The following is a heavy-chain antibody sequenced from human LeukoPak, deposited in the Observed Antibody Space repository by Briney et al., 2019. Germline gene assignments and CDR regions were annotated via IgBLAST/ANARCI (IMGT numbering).Heavy chain of an antibody. D-gene: IGHD3-10*01. CDR2: NFYIGTT. V-gene: IGHV4-59*12. J-gene: IGHJ5*02. CDR1: ARSIRSYY. Sequence: RSHSLSLACSLAARSIRSYYGSWIRRPPGKGLGGIGYNFYIGTTNYNPSLKGRATISVDTPKIQFSRKLTPLTPADTPVNTGARVVYGSGIDWRDWWRWFHPWGQGTLVSVS. CDR3: ARVVYGSGIDWRDWWRWFHP.